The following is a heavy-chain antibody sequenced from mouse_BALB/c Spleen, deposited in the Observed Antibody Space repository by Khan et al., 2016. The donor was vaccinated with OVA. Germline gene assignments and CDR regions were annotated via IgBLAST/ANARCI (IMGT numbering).Heavy chain of an antibody. Sequence: EVELVESGGDLVKPEGSLKLSCAASGFTFSTYGMSWVRQTPDKRLEWVATISSGGSYTYYPASVQGRFTISRDNAKNTLYLQMSSLKSEDTAMFYCARLAYYYDSEGFAYWGQGTLVTVSA. CDR1: GFTFSTYG. CDR3: ARLAYYYDSEGFAY. V-gene: IGHV5-6*01. J-gene: IGHJ3*01. CDR2: ISSGGSYT. D-gene: IGHD1-1*01.